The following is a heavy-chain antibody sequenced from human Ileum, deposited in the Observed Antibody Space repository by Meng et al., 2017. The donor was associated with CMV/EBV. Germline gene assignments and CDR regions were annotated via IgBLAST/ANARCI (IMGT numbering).Heavy chain of an antibody. CDR3: TRTDIASAGFN. CDR2: IKQDGSEK. Sequence: GESLKISCAASGFPFGYYNMNWVRQAPGKGLEWVANIKQDGSEKYYVDSVKGRFTISRDNAKNSLYLQMNSLRVEDTAVYYCTRTDIASAGFNWGQGTLVTVSS. CDR1: GFPFGYYN. V-gene: IGHV3-7*01. J-gene: IGHJ1*01. D-gene: IGHD6-13*01.